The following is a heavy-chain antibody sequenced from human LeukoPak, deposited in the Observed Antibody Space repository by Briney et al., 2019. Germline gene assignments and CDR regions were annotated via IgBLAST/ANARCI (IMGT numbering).Heavy chain of an antibody. CDR3: AKNGGYRGLYWFDP. V-gene: IGHV4-59*11. J-gene: IGHJ5*02. CDR1: GGSISGHY. D-gene: IGHD5-12*01. Sequence: PSETLSLTCTVSGGSISGHYWSWIRQPPGKGLEWIGYISYGGNTDYNPSLKSRAAISVDTSKNQFSLMLSPVTAADTAFYYCAKNGGYRGLYWFDPWGQGTLVTVSS. CDR2: ISYGGNT.